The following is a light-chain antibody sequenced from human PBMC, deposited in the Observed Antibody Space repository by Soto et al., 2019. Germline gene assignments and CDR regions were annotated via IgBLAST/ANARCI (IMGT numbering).Light chain of an antibody. J-gene: IGKJ2*01. CDR1: QRIRTS. Sequence: DILMTQSPSSLSASIGDRVTITCRASQRIRTSLNWYQQKPGKAPKLLIYAASSLQSGVPSRFSGSGSGTGFTLTISRLEPEDSAVYLCQQYGDSPSTFGQGTKVDIK. CDR3: QQYGDSPST. V-gene: IGKV1-39*01. CDR2: AAS.